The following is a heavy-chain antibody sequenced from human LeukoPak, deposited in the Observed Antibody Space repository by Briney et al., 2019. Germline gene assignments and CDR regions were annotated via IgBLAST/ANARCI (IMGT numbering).Heavy chain of an antibody. V-gene: IGHV1-69*06. J-gene: IGHJ6*03. D-gene: IGHD3-10*01. CDR2: IIPIFGTA. CDR1: GGTFSDYA. CDR3: ARSRSGSYYIVLSYYYYMDV. Sequence: ASVKVSCKASGGTFSDYAYNWVRQAPGQGLEWMGGIIPIFGTANYAQKFQGRVTITADKSTSTAYMELSSLRSEDTAVYYCARSRSGSYYIVLSYYYYMDVWGKGTTVTVSS.